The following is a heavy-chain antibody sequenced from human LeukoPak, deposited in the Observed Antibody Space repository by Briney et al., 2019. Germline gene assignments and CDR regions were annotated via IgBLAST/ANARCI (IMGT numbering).Heavy chain of an antibody. D-gene: IGHD5-24*01. V-gene: IGHV4-34*01. J-gene: IGHJ4*02. Sequence: SETLSLTCAVYGGSFSGYYWSWIRQPPGKGLEWIGEINHSGSTNYNPSLKSRVTISVDTSKNQFSLKLSSVTAADTAVYYCARQEMATTTGRPDYWGQGTLVTVSS. CDR2: INHSGST. CDR1: GGSFSGYY. CDR3: ARQEMATTTGRPDY.